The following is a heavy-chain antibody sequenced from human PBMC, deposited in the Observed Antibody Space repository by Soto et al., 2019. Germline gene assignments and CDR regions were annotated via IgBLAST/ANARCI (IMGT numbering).Heavy chain of an antibody. CDR2: ISYDGSNK. V-gene: IGHV3-30*18. D-gene: IGHD2-21*02. CDR3: AKELAYCGGACYRDAFYGMDF. CDR1: GFTFSSYG. J-gene: IGHJ6*02. Sequence: QVQLVESGGGVVQPGRSLRLSCAASGFTFSSYGMHWVRQAPGKGLEWVAVISYDGSNKYYADSVKGRFTISTDNYKNTLYLQMNCLRAEDTIVYYWAKELAYCGGACYRDAFYGMDFWGQGTTVAVSS.